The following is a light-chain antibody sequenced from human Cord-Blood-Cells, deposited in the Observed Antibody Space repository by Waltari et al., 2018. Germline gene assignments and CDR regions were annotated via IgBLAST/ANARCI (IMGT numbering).Light chain of an antibody. CDR3: QQFNSYPRT. J-gene: IGKJ1*01. CDR1: QGISSA. Sequence: AIQLTHSPSSLSASVGDRVTITCRASQGISSALAWYQQKPGKAPKLLIYDASSLESGVPSRFSGSGSGTDFTLTISSLQPEDCATYYCQQFNSYPRTFGQGTKVEIK. V-gene: IGKV1-13*02. CDR2: DAS.